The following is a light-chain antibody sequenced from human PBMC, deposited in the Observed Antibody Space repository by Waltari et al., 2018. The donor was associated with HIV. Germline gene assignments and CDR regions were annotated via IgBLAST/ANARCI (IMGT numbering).Light chain of an antibody. CDR2: EVT. V-gene: IGLV2-23*02. Sequence: QSALTQPASVSGSPGQSIPVPCTGTSSDVGTYDLVSWYQQHPGKAPKLMIYEVTKRPSGVSNRFSGSKSGNTASLTVSGLQADDEAEYYCCSYRGSNTWVFGGGTKVTVL. CDR3: CSYRGSNTWV. CDR1: SSDVGTYDL. J-gene: IGLJ3*02.